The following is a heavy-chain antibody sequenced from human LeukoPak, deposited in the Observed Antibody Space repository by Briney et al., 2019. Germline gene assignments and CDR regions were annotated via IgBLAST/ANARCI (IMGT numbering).Heavy chain of an antibody. CDR1: GFTLSNFG. CDR3: AKEPRLRTAGWCAEFDF. D-gene: IGHD2-8*01. Sequence: GGSLRLSCATFGFTLSNFGMHWVRQAPGKGLEWVAFIRHDGSNTYYADSVKGRFTISRDNFKNTLYLQMNSLTAEDTAVYYCAKEPRLRTAGWCAEFDFWGQGTLVAVSS. J-gene: IGHJ4*02. CDR2: IRHDGSNT. V-gene: IGHV3-30*02.